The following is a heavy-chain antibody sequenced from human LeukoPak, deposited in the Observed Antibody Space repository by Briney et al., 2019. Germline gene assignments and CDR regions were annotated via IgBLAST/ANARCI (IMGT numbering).Heavy chain of an antibody. V-gene: IGHV1-69*04. D-gene: IGHD5-12*01. CDR2: IIPILGIA. Sequence: ASVKVSCKASGGTFSSYAISWVRQAPGQGLEWMGRIIPILGIANYAQKFQGRVTITADKSTSTAYMELSSLRSEDTAVYYCARTRYEGYSGLRAGDYYYYYGMDVWGQGTTVTVSS. J-gene: IGHJ6*02. CDR3: ARTRYEGYSGLRAGDYYYYYGMDV. CDR1: GGTFSSYA.